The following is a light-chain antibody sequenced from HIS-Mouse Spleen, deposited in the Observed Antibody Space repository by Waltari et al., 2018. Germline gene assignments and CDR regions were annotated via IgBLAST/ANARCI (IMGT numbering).Light chain of an antibody. CDR3: QAWDSSTVV. V-gene: IGLV3-1*01. J-gene: IGLJ2*01. CDR1: NLGDKY. Sequence: SYELTQSPSVSVSPGQTASITCSGDNLGDKYACWYQRKPGQSPVLVISPASERPSGIPWRFSGSNSGNTATLTISGTQAMDEADYYCQAWDSSTVVFGGGTKLTVL. CDR2: PAS.